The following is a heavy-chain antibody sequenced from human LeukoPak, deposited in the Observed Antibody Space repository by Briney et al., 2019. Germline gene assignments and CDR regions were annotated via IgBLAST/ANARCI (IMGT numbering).Heavy chain of an antibody. J-gene: IGHJ4*02. CDR2: IYTSGST. CDR3: ARDPGYFGSGSRGAFDY. CDR1: GGSFSGYY. Sequence: SETLSLTCAVYGGSFSGYYWSWIRQPAGKGLEWIGRIYTSGSTNYNPSLKSRVTMSVDTSKNQFSLKLNSVTAADTAVYYCARDPGYFGSGSRGAFDYWGQGTLVTVSS. V-gene: IGHV4-59*10. D-gene: IGHD3-10*01.